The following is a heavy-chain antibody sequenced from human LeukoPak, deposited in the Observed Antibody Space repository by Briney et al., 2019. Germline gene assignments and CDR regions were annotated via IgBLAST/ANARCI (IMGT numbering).Heavy chain of an antibody. CDR1: GYTFTGYY. CDR3: AREDNWNPNDAFDI. J-gene: IGHJ3*02. V-gene: IGHV1-2*02. Sequence: ASVKVSCKASGYTFTGYYMHWVRQAPGQGLEWMGWINPNSGGTNYAQKFQGRVTMTRDTSISTAYMELSRLRSDDTGVYYCAREDNWNPNDAFDIWGQGTMVTVSS. CDR2: INPNSGGT. D-gene: IGHD1-1*01.